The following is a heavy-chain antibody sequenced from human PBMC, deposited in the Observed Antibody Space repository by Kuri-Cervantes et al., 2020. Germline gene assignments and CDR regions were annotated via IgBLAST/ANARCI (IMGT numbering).Heavy chain of an antibody. CDR2: IYYSGST. V-gene: IGHV4-61*05. CDR1: GGSISSSSYY. Sequence: SETLSLTCTVSGGSISSSSYYWGWIRQPPGKGLEWIGYIYYSGSTNYNPSLKSRVTISVDTSKNQFSLKLSSVTAADTAVYYCARQPGGDNGRRAFDIWGQGTMVTVSS. D-gene: IGHD1-14*01. CDR3: ARQPGGDNGRRAFDI. J-gene: IGHJ3*02.